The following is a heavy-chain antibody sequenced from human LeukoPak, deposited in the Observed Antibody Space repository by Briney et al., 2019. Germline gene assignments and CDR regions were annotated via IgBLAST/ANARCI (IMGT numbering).Heavy chain of an antibody. CDR2: IFGSGSDT. J-gene: IGHJ4*02. D-gene: IGHD1-26*01. V-gene: IGHV3-21*05. Sequence: GGSLRLSCAASGFTFNTYKMPWVRQAPGKGLEWVSCIFGSGSDTHYADSVRGRFTISRDDARNSLYLQMNSLRVEDTAVYYCAKDIGSIVGSSPFDYWGQGTQVTVSS. CDR1: GFTFNTYK. CDR3: AKDIGSIVGSSPFDY.